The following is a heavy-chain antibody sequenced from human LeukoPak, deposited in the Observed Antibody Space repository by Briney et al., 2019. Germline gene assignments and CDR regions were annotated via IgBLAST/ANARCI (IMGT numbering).Heavy chain of an antibody. Sequence: SVKVSCKASGGTFSSYAISWVRQAPGQGLEWMGGIIPIFGTANYAQKFQGRVTITADESTSTAYMELSSLRSEDTAVYYCARDVVVVVAGYYYYYMDVWGKGTTVTVSS. CDR3: ARDVVVVVAGYYYYYMDV. CDR2: IIPIFGTA. CDR1: GGTFSSYA. V-gene: IGHV1-69*13. J-gene: IGHJ6*03. D-gene: IGHD2-15*01.